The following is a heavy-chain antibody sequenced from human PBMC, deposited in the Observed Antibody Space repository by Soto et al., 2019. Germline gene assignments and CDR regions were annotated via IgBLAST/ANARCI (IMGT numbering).Heavy chain of an antibody. CDR2: ISSSGSTI. CDR3: ARSHYGDYAAPWFDP. J-gene: IGHJ5*02. Sequence: PGGSLRLSCAASGFTFSDYYMSWIRQAPGKGLEWVSYISSSGSTIYYADSVKGRFTISRDNAKNSLYLQMNSLRAEDTAVYYCARSHYGDYAAPWFDPWGQGTLVTVSS. V-gene: IGHV3-11*01. D-gene: IGHD4-17*01. CDR1: GFTFSDYY.